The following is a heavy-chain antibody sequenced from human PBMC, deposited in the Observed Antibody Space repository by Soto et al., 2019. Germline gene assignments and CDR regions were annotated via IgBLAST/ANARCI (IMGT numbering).Heavy chain of an antibody. CDR1: GFSFSSYA. D-gene: IGHD6-13*01. J-gene: IGHJ4*02. CDR2: TSASGVST. Sequence: EVQLLEFGGGLVQPGGSLRLSCSASGFSFSSYAMGWVRQALGKGLEWVSTTSASGVSTYHADSVQGRFTVSRDNSKNTLYLQMNSLRVEDTAVYYCAREPRLQPRTAGQQLATQAIDYWGQGTLVTVSS. V-gene: IGHV3-23*01. CDR3: AREPRLQPRTAGQQLATQAIDY.